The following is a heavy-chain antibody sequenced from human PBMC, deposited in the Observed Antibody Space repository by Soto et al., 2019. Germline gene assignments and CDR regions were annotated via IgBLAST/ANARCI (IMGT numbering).Heavy chain of an antibody. D-gene: IGHD6-13*01. CDR2: ISAYNGNT. Sequence: QVQLVQSGAEVKKPGASVKVSCKASGYTFTSYGISWVRQAPGQGLEWMGWISAYNGNTNYAQKLQGRVTMTTDTASRTAYMELRSMRSDDTAVYYCARDWAAAGTFDYLGQGTLVTFSS. V-gene: IGHV1-18*01. CDR1: GYTFTSYG. CDR3: ARDWAAAGTFDY. J-gene: IGHJ4*02.